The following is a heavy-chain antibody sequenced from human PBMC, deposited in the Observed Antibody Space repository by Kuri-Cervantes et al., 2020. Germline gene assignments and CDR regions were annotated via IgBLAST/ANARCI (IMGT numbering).Heavy chain of an antibody. J-gene: IGHJ4*02. D-gene: IGHD3-16*01. CDR1: GGSISSSNW. V-gene: IGHV4-4*02. CDR2: IYHSGST. Sequence: GSLRLSCAVSGGSISSSNWWSWVRQPPGKGLEWIGEIYHSGSTNYNPSLKSRVTISVDKSKNQFSLKLSSVTAADTAVYYCAREMTFGEPPDYWGQGTLVTVSS. CDR3: AREMTFGEPPDY.